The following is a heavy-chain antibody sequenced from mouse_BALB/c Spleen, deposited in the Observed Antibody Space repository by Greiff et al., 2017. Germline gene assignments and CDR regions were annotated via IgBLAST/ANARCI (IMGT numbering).Heavy chain of an antibody. D-gene: IGHD6-1*01. CDR3: TRGPLFDY. CDR2: ISSGGSYT. CDR1: GFTFSSYT. J-gene: IGHJ2*01. V-gene: IGHV5-6-4*01. Sequence: DVMLVESGGGLVKPGGSLKLSCAASGFTFSSYTMSWVRQTPEKRLEWVATISSGGSYTYYPDSVKGRFTISRDNAKNTLYLQMSSLKSEDTAMYYCTRGPLFDYWGQGTTLTVSS.